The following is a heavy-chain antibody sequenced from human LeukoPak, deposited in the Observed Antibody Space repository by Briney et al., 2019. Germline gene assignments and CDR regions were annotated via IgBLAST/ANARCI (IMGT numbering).Heavy chain of an antibody. CDR1: GFTFSSYA. Sequence: GRSLRLSCAASGFTFSSYAMHWVRQAPGKGLEWVAVISYDGSNKYYADSVEGRFTISRDNSKNTLYLQMNSLRAEDTAVYYCARDGGDIVVVPAALWGQGTLVTVSS. D-gene: IGHD2-2*01. V-gene: IGHV3-30*01. CDR3: ARDGGDIVVVPAAL. J-gene: IGHJ4*02. CDR2: ISYDGSNK.